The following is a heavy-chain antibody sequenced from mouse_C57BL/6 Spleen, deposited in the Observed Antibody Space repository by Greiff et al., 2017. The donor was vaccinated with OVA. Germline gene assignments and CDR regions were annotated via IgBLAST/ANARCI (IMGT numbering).Heavy chain of an antibody. V-gene: IGHV1-7*01. CDR3: ARWGYLTWDLYYFDY. CDR1: GYTFTSYW. Sequence: QVQLKESGAELAQPGASVKLSCKASGYTFTSYWMHWVKQRPGQGLEWIGYINPSSGYTKYNQKFKDKATLTADNSSSTAYMQLSSLTYEDAAVYYCARWGYLTWDLYYFDYWGQGTTLTVSS. CDR2: INPSSGYT. J-gene: IGHJ2*01. D-gene: IGHD3-1*01.